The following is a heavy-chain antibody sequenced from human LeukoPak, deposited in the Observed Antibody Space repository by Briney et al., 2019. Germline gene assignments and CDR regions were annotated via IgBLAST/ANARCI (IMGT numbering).Heavy chain of an antibody. D-gene: IGHD3-22*01. CDR2: MNPNSGNT. CDR3: ARETRYYYDSSGYPFEYYFDY. V-gene: IGHV1-8*01. CDR1: GYTFTSYD. J-gene: IGHJ4*02. Sequence: ASVKVSCKASGYTFTSYDINWVRQATGQGLEWMGWMNPNSGNTGYAQKFQGRVTMTRDMSTSTVYMELSSLRSEDTAVYYCARETRYYYDSSGYPFEYYFDYWGQGTLVTVSS.